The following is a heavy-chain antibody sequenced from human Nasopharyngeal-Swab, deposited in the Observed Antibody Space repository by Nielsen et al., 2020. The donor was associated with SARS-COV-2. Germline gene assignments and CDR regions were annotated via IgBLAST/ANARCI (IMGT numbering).Heavy chain of an antibody. D-gene: IGHD2-21*02. V-gene: IGHV3-43*02. Sequence: WIRQPPGKGLEYVSAISSNGGSTYYADSVKGRFTISRDNSKNSLYLQMNSLRTEDTALYYCAKVPTPYCGGDCYGDSFDYWGQGTLVTVSS. CDR2: ISSNGGST. CDR3: AKVPTPYCGGDCYGDSFDY. J-gene: IGHJ4*02.